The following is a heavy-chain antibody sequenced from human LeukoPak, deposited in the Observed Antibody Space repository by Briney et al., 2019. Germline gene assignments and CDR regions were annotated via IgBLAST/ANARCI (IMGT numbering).Heavy chain of an antibody. CDR3: ARPLVDRYSGSIDGDYYYGMDV. J-gene: IGHJ6*02. V-gene: IGHV1-69*13. D-gene: IGHD1-26*01. Sequence: SVKASCKASGGTFSSYAISWVRQAPGQGLEWMGGIIPIFGTANYAQKFQGRVTITADESTSTAYMELSSLRSEDTAVYYCARPLVDRYSGSIDGDYYYGMDVWGQGTTVTVSS. CDR2: IIPIFGTA. CDR1: GGTFSSYA.